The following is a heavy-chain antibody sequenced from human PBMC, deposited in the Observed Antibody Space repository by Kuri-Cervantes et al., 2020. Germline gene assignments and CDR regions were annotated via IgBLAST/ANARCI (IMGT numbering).Heavy chain of an antibody. D-gene: IGHD1-14*01. CDR3: ATWSPEGHYYYYYGMDV. Sequence: ASVKVSCKASGYTFTSYGISWVRQAPGQGLEWMGWISAYNGNTNYAQKLQGRVTMTTDTSTSTAYMELRSLRSDDTAVYYCATWSPEGHYYYYYGMDVWGQGTTVTVSS. J-gene: IGHJ6*02. CDR1: GYTFTSYG. CDR2: ISAYNGNT. V-gene: IGHV1-18*01.